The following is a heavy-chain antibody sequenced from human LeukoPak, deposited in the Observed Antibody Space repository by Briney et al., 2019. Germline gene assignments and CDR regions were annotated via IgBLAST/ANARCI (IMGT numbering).Heavy chain of an antibody. V-gene: IGHV5-51*01. D-gene: IGHD3-10*01. Sequence: GESLKISCKGSGYSFTSSWIGWVRQMPGKGLEWMGIIYPGDSDTRYSPSFQGQVTISADKSISTAYLQWSSLKASDTAMYYCGRLRFGGSDYYDGMDVWGQRTRVSVSS. J-gene: IGHJ6*02. CDR2: IYPGDSDT. CDR1: GYSFTSSW. CDR3: GRLRFGGSDYYDGMDV.